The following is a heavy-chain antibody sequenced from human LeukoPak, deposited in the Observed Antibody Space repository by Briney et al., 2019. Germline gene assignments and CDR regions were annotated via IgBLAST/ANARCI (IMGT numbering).Heavy chain of an antibody. CDR3: AKDPRGGYSGSWYFDY. V-gene: IGHV3-23*01. Sequence: GGSLRLSCSASGFTFSSYVLSWVRQAPGKGLECVSAISGTGDSIYYADSVKGRFTISRDNSKNTLYLQMNSLTAEDTAVYYCAKDPRGGYSGSWYFDYWGQGTLVTVSS. CDR1: GFTFSSYV. D-gene: IGHD5-12*01. CDR2: ISGTGDSI. J-gene: IGHJ4*02.